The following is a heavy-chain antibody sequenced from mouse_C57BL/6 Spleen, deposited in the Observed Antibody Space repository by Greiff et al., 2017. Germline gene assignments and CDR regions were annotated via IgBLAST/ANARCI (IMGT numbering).Heavy chain of an antibody. J-gene: IGHJ4*01. D-gene: IGHD1-1*01. V-gene: IGHV1-50*01. CDR2: IDPSDSYT. CDR3: ARGSSYYYAMDY. Sequence: QVHVKQPGAELVKPGASVKLSCKASGYTFTSYWMQWVKQRPGQGLEWIGEIDPSDSYTNYNQKFKGKATLTVDTSSSTAYMQLSSLTSDDSAVYCCARGSSYYYAMDYWGQGTSVTVSS. CDR1: GYTFTSYW.